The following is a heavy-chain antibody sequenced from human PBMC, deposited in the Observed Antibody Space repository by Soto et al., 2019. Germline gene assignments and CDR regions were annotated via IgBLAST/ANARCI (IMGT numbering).Heavy chain of an antibody. V-gene: IGHV1-69*06. CDR1: GGTFSSYA. D-gene: IGHD3-22*01. CDR3: ARSRVTYYCDSTALDI. J-gene: IGHJ3*02. Sequence: QVQLVQSGAEVKKPGTSVKVSCKASGGTFSSYAISWVRQAPGQGLEWMGGNIPILGTANYAQKFQGRVTMIADSSTSRAYMELSSVRSEDTAGHYFARSRVTYYCDSTALDIWGQGTMVTVS. CDR2: NIPILGTA.